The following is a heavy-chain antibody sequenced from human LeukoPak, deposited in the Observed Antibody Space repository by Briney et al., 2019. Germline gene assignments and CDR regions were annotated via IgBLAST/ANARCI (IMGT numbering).Heavy chain of an antibody. CDR1: GGSISNHY. CDR2: IYYTGST. V-gene: IGHV4-59*11. CDR3: ARGGYSGTYHFDY. J-gene: IGHJ4*02. Sequence: SETLSLTCTVSGGSISNHYWSWMRQPPGKGLEWIGNIYYTGSTNYNPPLNSRVTISVDTSKNHFSLKLGSVTAADTAVYYCARGGYSGTYHFDYWGQGTLVTVSS. D-gene: IGHD1-26*01.